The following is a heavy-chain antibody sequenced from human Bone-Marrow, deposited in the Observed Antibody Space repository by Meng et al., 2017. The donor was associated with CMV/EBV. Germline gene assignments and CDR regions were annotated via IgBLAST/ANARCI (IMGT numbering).Heavy chain of an antibody. CDR3: ARGLELGVIVPAQVDF. V-gene: IGHV1-2*02. D-gene: IGHD2-2*01. Sequence: ASVKVSCKASGFTFMSAYYMHWVRQAPGQGLEWMGWINANTGGTNYAQKFQGRVTMTRDKSTSTAYMDMSGLRSDDTAVYYGARGLELGVIVPAQVDFWGQGTLVTVSS. CDR1: GFTFMSAYY. CDR2: INANTGGT. J-gene: IGHJ4*02.